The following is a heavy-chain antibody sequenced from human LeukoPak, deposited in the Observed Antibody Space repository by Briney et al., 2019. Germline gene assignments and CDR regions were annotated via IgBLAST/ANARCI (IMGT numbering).Heavy chain of an antibody. CDR1: GFTFSSYG. CDR3: AKEDYDSSAHYYDY. J-gene: IGHJ4*02. CDR2: IWYDGSKK. Sequence: GRSLRLSCAASGFTFSSYGMHWVRQAPGKGLEWVAVIWYDGSKKYYADSVKGRFTISRDNSKNTLYLQVNSLRAEDTAVYYCAKEDYDSSAHYYDYWGQGTLVTVSS. D-gene: IGHD3-22*01. V-gene: IGHV3-33*06.